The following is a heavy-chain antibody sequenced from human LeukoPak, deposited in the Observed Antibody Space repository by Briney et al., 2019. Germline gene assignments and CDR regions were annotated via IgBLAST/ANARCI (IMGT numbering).Heavy chain of an antibody. CDR2: IIPIFGTA. Sequence: SVKVSCKPSGGTFSSYAISWVRQAPGQGLEWKGGIIPIFGTANYAQKFQGRVTITTDESTSTAYMELSSLRSEDTAVYYCARSVLMVYAPPNDYYYMDVWGKGTTVTVSS. D-gene: IGHD2-8*01. V-gene: IGHV1-69*05. CDR3: ARSVLMVYAPPNDYYYMDV. CDR1: GGTFSSYA. J-gene: IGHJ6*03.